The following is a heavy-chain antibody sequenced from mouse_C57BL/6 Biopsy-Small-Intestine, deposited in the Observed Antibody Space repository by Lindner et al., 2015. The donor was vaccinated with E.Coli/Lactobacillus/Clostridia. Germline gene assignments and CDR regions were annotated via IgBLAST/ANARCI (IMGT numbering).Heavy chain of an antibody. Sequence: VQLQESGPELVKPGASVKISCKASGYAFSSSWMNWVKQRPGKGLEWIGRIYPGDGDTNYNGKFKGKATLTADKSSSTAYMQLSSLTSEESAVYFCARGVYDGYYVGFFDVWGTGTTVTVYS. J-gene: IGHJ1*03. CDR3: ARGVYDGYYVGFFDV. D-gene: IGHD2-3*01. V-gene: IGHV1-82*01. CDR1: GYAFSSSW. CDR2: IYPGDGDT.